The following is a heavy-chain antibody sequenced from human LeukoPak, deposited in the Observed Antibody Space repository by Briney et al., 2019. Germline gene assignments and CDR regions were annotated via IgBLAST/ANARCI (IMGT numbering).Heavy chain of an antibody. CDR2: IKPDGSEK. V-gene: IGHV3-7*04. CDR3: GRGFVGEGAHIADY. D-gene: IGHD4-17*01. Sequence: GGSLRLSCTASGFTFSSYWVSWVRQAPGKGLEWVANIKPDGSEKYYVDSVKGRFTISRDNAKNSLFLEMNSLRAEDTAVYSCGRGFVGEGAHIADYWGQGPLVTVSS. CDR1: GFTFSSYW. J-gene: IGHJ4*02.